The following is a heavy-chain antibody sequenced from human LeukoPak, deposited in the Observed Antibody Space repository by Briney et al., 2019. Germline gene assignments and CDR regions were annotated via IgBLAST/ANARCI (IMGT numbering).Heavy chain of an antibody. D-gene: IGHD3-10*01. V-gene: IGHV3-7*01. CDR2: IKQDGSEK. CDR1: GFTFSSYW. CDR3: ARGDYGSGSIYYYCYMDV. J-gene: IGHJ6*03. Sequence: RGSLRDSSAASGFTFSSYWMSWVRQAPGKGLEWVANIKQDGSEKYYRDSVKGLCKRPIDNAKNSLYLQMNSLRAEDTAVYYCARGDYGSGSIYYYCYMDVWGKGSA.